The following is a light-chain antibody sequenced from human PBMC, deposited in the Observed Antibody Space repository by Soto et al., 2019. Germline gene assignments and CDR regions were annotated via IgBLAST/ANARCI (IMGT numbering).Light chain of an antibody. V-gene: IGKV3-20*01. CDR2: GAS. CDR1: QSVTSNY. CDR3: QQYGSPPCT. J-gene: IGKJ2*02. Sequence: EIVLTQSPGTLSLSPGERATLSCRASQSVTSNYLAWFQQKPGQAPRLLIYGASSRATGIPDRFSGSGSGTDFTLTISRLEPEDFAVYYCQQYGSPPCTFGQGTKLET.